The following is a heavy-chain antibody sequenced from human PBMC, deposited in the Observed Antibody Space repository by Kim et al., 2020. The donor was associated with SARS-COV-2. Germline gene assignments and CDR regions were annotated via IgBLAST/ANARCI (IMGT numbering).Heavy chain of an antibody. CDR3: ARGSAKSAFDI. J-gene: IGHJ3*02. CDR2: N. Sequence: NDYAISVKSRITINPDTSKNQFSLQLNSVTPEDTAVYYCARGSAKSAFDIWGQGTMVTVSS. D-gene: IGHD2-2*01. V-gene: IGHV6-1*01.